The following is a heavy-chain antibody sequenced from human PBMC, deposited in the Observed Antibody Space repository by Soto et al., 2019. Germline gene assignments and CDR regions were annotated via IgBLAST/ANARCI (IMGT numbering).Heavy chain of an antibody. CDR3: ASHPGGRYQLLWFDY. J-gene: IGHJ4*02. CDR2: IIPIFGTA. D-gene: IGHD2-2*01. Sequence: QVQLVQAGAEVKNPGSSVKVSCKASGGTFSSYAISWVRQAPGQGLEWMGGIIPIFGTANYAQKFQGRVTITADKSTSTAYMELSSLRSEDTAVYYCASHPGGRYQLLWFDYWGQGTLVTVSS. CDR1: GGTFSSYA. V-gene: IGHV1-69*06.